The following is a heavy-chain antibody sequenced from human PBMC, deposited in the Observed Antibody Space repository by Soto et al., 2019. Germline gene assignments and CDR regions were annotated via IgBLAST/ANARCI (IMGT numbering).Heavy chain of an antibody. D-gene: IGHD1-1*01. CDR3: AKGGTYHVGNFDS. J-gene: IGHJ4*02. Sequence: EVQLLESGGGLVQPGGSLRLSCAASGFRFSIYAMSWVRQAPGKGLEWVSGIGSTDGATYFADSVKGRFTISRDNFKNMLYLQMINLSAEDTAVYYCAKGGTYHVGNFDSWGRGTLVTVSS. CDR1: GFRFSIYA. V-gene: IGHV3-23*01. CDR2: IGSTDGAT.